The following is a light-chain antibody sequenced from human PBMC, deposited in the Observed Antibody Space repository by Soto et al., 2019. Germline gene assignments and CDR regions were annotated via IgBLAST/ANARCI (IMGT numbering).Light chain of an antibody. CDR3: QQYGTSPIT. J-gene: IGKJ5*01. CDR1: QSVSSN. Sequence: EIRMSQSPSTLSVSTGERATLSCRASQSVSSNLAWYQQKPGQAPRLLIYGASNRATGIPERFSGSGSGTDFTLTISSLEPEDFAVYYCQQYGTSPITFGQGTRLAIK. V-gene: IGKV3-20*01. CDR2: GAS.